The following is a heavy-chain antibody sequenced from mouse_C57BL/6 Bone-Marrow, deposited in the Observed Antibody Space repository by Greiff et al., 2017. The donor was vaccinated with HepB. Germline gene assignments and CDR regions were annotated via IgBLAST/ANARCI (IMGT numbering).Heavy chain of an antibody. V-gene: IGHV1-64*01. J-gene: IGHJ3*01. D-gene: IGHD2-1*01. CDR3: ARVIYYALFAY. CDR1: GYTFTSYW. CDR2: IHPNSGST. Sequence: QVQLQQPGAELVKPGASVKLSCKASGYTFTSYWMHWVKQRPGQGLEWIGMIHPNSGSTNYNEKFKSKATLTVDKSSSTAYMQLSSLTSEDAAVYYCARVIYYALFAYWGQGTLVTVSA.